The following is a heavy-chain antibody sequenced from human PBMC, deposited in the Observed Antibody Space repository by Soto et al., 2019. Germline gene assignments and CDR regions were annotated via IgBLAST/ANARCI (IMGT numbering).Heavy chain of an antibody. V-gene: IGHV4-4*07. CDR3: ARMYIAVAGNWFDP. CDR1: GGSISSYY. J-gene: IGHJ5*02. Sequence: TLSLTCTVSGGSISSYYWSWIRQPAGKGLEWIGRIYTSGSTNYNPSLKSRVTMSVDTSKNQFSLKLSSVTAADTAVYYCARMYIAVAGNWFDPWGQGTLVTVSS. CDR2: IYTSGST. D-gene: IGHD6-19*01.